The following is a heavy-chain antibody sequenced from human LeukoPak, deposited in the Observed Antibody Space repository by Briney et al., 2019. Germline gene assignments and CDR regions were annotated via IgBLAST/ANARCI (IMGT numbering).Heavy chain of an antibody. CDR2: ISWNSGSI. CDR1: GFTFDDYA. CDR3: ARDHRIAVAGTLDY. V-gene: IGHV3-9*01. J-gene: IGHJ4*02. D-gene: IGHD6-19*01. Sequence: GGSLRLSCAASGFTFDDYAMHWVRQAPGKGLEWVSGISWNSGSIGYADSVKGRFTISRDNAKNSLYLQMNSLRAEDTAVYYCARDHRIAVAGTLDYWGQGTLVTVSS.